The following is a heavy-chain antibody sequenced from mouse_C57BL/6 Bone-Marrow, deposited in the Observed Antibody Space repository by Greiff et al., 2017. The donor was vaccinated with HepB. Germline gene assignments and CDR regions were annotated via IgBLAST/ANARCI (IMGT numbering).Heavy chain of an antibody. J-gene: IGHJ2*01. CDR2: ISYDGSN. D-gene: IGHD2-10*01. Sequence: DVQLQESGPGLVKPSQSLSLTCSVTGYSITSGYYWHWIRQFPGNKLEWMGYISYDGSNNYNPSLKNRISITRDTAKNQYFLKLNSVTTEDTATYYCASSYLWGQGTTLTVSS. CDR3: ASSYL. V-gene: IGHV3-6*01. CDR1: GYSITSGYY.